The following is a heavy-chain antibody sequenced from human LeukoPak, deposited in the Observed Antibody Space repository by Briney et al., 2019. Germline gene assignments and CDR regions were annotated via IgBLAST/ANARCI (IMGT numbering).Heavy chain of an antibody. J-gene: IGHJ6*03. Sequence: GGSLRLSCAASGFTFSNYYMSWVRQARGKGLEWVSYISSSGSTIYYADSVKGRFTISRDNAKNSLCLQMNSMRAEEPAVYDCARDGDILTGYYPHYYMDVGRKGTTLTV. CDR3: ARDGDILTGYYPHYYMDV. V-gene: IGHV3-11*04. D-gene: IGHD3-9*01. CDR2: ISSSGSTI. CDR1: GFTFSNYY.